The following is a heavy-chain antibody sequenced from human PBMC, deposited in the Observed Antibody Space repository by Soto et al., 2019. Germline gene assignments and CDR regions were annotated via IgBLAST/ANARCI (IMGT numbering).Heavy chain of an antibody. CDR2: ISGSGGST. J-gene: IGHJ6*02. Sequence: GGSLRLSCAASGFTFSSYAMSWVRQAPGKGLEWVSAISGSGGSTYYADSVKGRFTISRDNSKNTLYLQMNSLRAEDTAVYYCARTGSYGYIYYYYYGMDVWGQGTTVTVSS. D-gene: IGHD5-18*01. V-gene: IGHV3-23*01. CDR1: GFTFSSYA. CDR3: ARTGSYGYIYYYYYGMDV.